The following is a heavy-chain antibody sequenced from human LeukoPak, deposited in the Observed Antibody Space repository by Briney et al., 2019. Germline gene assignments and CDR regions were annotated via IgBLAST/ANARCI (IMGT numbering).Heavy chain of an antibody. CDR2: IIPILGIA. CDR1: GGTFSSYA. Sequence: SVKVSCKASGGTFSSYAISWVRQAPGQGLEWTGRIIPILGIANYAQKFQGRVTITADKSTSTAYMELSSLRSEDTAVYYCASIRKYYDFWSGYALDYWGQGTLVTVSS. D-gene: IGHD3-3*01. CDR3: ASIRKYYDFWSGYALDY. V-gene: IGHV1-69*04. J-gene: IGHJ4*02.